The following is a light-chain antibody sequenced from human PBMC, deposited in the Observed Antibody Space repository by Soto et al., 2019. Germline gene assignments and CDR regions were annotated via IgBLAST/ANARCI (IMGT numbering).Light chain of an antibody. Sequence: EIVLTQSPATLSLSPGERATLSCRASQSVDSYLTWYQQRPGQAPRLLIYDVSKRATGIPVRFSGSGSGTDFPLTISSLEPEDVAIYYCQQRRNWPLTFGRGNKVEIK. V-gene: IGKV3-11*01. CDR2: DVS. J-gene: IGKJ4*01. CDR3: QQRRNWPLT. CDR1: QSVDSY.